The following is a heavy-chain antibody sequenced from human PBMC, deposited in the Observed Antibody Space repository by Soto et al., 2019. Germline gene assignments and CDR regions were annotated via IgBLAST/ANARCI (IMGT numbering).Heavy chain of an antibody. CDR3: AKAIESRIVVVPAALDY. Sequence: GGSLRLSCAASGFTFDDYAMHWVRQAPGKGLEWVSGISWNSGSIGYADSVKGRFTISRDNAKNSLYLQMNSLRAEDTALYYCAKAIESRIVVVPAALDYWGQGTLVTVSS. CDR1: GFTFDDYA. V-gene: IGHV3-9*01. D-gene: IGHD2-2*01. CDR2: ISWNSGSI. J-gene: IGHJ4*02.